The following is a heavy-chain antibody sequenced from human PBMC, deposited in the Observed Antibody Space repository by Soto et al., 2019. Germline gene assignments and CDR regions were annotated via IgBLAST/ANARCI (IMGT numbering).Heavy chain of an antibody. CDR3: ARTTYYYDISGYRGNFDY. D-gene: IGHD3-22*01. Sequence: QVQLVQSGAEVKKPGASVKVSCKASGYTFISYGISWVRQAPGQGLEWMGWISGYNGNTNYAQKFQGRVTMTTDTSTSTAYMELRSLRSDDTAVYYCARTTYYYDISGYRGNFDYWGQGTLVTVSS. J-gene: IGHJ4*02. CDR1: GYTFISYG. V-gene: IGHV1-18*01. CDR2: ISGYNGNT.